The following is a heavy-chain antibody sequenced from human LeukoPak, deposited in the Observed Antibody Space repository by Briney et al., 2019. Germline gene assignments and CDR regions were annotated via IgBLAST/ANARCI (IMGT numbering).Heavy chain of an antibody. CDR2: ISGYNGNT. J-gene: IGHJ6*02. CDR1: GYTFTSYG. D-gene: IGHD6-19*01. V-gene: IGHV1-18*01. CDR3: ARGQGCSSGWCGYYYYGMDV. Sequence: ASVKVSCKASGYTFTSYGISWVRQAPGQGLEWMGWISGYNGNTNYAQKLQDRVTMTTDTSTSTVYMELRSLRSDDTAVYYCARGQGCSSGWCGYYYYGMDVWGQGTTVTVSS.